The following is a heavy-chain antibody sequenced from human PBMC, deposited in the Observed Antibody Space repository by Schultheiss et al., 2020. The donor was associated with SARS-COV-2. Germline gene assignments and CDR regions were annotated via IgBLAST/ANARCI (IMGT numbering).Heavy chain of an antibody. CDR2: ISYDGRDN. J-gene: IGHJ4*02. CDR1: GFTFSSYA. CDR3: AREWVGATDY. D-gene: IGHD1-26*01. Sequence: GGSLRLSCAASGFTFSSYAMHWVRQAPGKGLEWVAVISYDGRDNYYADSAKGRFTISRDNSKNTLYLQMNSLRAEDTAVYYCAREWVGATDYWGQGTLVTVSS. V-gene: IGHV3-30*04.